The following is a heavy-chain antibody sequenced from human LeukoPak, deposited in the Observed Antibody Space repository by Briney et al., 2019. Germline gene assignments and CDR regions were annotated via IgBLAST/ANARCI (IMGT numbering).Heavy chain of an antibody. D-gene: IGHD3-3*01. CDR1: GFTFSSYA. J-gene: IGHJ5*02. V-gene: IGHV3-23*01. CDR3: ARAGYYDFWSGSLFDP. CDR2: ISGSGDTT. Sequence: PGGSLRLSCAASGFTFSSYAVSWVRQAPGKGLEWVSTISGSGDTTYYADSVKGRFTISRDNSKNTLYLQMNSLRAEDTAVYYCARAGYYDFWSGSLFDPWGQGTLVTVSS.